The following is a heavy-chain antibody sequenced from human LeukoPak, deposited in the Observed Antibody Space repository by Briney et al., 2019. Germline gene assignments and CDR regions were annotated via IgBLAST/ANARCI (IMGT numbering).Heavy chain of an antibody. CDR2: IYYSGST. CDR1: GGSITTTTYY. Sequence: KSSETLSLTCTVSGGSITTTTYYWGWIRQPPGKGLEWIGTIYYSGSTYYNPSLKSRVTISVDTSKNQFSLKLSSVTAADTAVYYCARVPSGADSTLSWGQGTLVTVSS. J-gene: IGHJ4*02. CDR3: ARVPSGADSTLS. D-gene: IGHD1-26*01. V-gene: IGHV4-39*07.